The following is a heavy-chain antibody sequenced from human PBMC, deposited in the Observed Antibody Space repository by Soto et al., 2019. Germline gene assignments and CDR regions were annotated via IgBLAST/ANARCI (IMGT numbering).Heavy chain of an antibody. J-gene: IGHJ4*02. CDR1: GFPVSSNC. CDR2: ISGSGGST. V-gene: IGHV3-23*01. D-gene: IGHD4-17*01. Sequence: GGSLRLSWAASGFPVSSNCISWARQAPGKGLEWVSDISGSGGSTYYADSVKGRFTISRDNSKNTLYLQMNSLRAEDTAVYYCATSYPTVTDAYWGQGTLVTVSS. CDR3: ATSYPTVTDAY.